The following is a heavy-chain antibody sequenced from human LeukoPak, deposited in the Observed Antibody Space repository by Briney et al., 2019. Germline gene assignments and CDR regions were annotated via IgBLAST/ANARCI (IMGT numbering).Heavy chain of an antibody. J-gene: IGHJ4*02. Sequence: GGSLRLSCAASAFTFSSYWMSWVRQAPGKGLEWVANIKQDGSEKYYVDSVKGRFTISRDNAKNSLYLQMNSLRAEDTAVYYCARDPGYFDYWGQGTLVTVSS. CDR2: IKQDGSEK. D-gene: IGHD7-27*01. V-gene: IGHV3-7*01. CDR1: AFTFSSYW. CDR3: ARDPGYFDY.